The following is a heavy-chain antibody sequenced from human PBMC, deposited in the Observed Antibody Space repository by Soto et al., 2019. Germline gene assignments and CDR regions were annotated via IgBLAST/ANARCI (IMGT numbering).Heavy chain of an antibody. D-gene: IGHD2-21*02. CDR3: ARVVVTATDNGFDA. V-gene: IGHV4-59*01. CDR2: IYYSGST. Sequence: KASETLSLTCTVPGGSISSYYWSWTRQPPGKGLEWIGYIYYSGSTNYNPSLKSRVTISVDTSKTQFSLKLRSVTVADTAVYYCARVVVTATDNGFDAWGQGTLVTVSS. CDR1: GGSISSYY. J-gene: IGHJ5*02.